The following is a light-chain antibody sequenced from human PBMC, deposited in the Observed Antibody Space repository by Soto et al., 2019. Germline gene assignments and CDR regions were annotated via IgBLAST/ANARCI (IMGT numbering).Light chain of an antibody. V-gene: IGKV3-20*01. J-gene: IGKJ1*01. Sequence: EIVLTQSPATLSVSPGERATLSCRASHSVSSNLAWYQQRPGQAPRLLISGASTRATGIPARFSGSGSGTDFTLTISSLEPEDFAVYYCQQYGSSPWTFGQGTKVDIK. CDR1: HSVSSN. CDR2: GAS. CDR3: QQYGSSPWT.